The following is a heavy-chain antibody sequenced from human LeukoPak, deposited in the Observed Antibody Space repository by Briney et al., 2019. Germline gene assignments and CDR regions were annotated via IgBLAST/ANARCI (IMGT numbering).Heavy chain of an antibody. V-gene: IGHV4-61*02. CDR2: IYTSGST. CDR3: ASVGGVRYYDFWSGYYTGGYFDY. Sequence: SETLSLTCTVSGGSISSGSYYWSWIRQPAGKGLEWIGRIYTSGSTYYNPSLKSRVTISVDTSKNQFSLKLSSVTAADTAVYYCASVGGVRYYDFWSGYYTGGYFDYWGQGTLVTVSS. D-gene: IGHD3-3*01. CDR1: GGSISSGSYY. J-gene: IGHJ4*02.